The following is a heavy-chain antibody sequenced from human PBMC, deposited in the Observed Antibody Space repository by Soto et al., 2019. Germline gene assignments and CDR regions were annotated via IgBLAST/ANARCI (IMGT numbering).Heavy chain of an antibody. CDR3: ARGGSCYETCLFDY. D-gene: IGHD2-15*01. CDR1: GGSISSGGYY. J-gene: IGHJ4*02. Sequence: SETLSLTCTVSGGSISSGGYYWSWIRQHPGKGLEWIGYIYYSGSTYYNPSLKSRVTISVDTSKNQFSLKLSSVTAADTAVYYCARGGSCYETCLFDYWGQGTLVTVSS. V-gene: IGHV4-30-4*08. CDR2: IYYSGST.